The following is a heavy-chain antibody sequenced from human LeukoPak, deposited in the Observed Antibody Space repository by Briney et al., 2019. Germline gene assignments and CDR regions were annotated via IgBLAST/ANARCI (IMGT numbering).Heavy chain of an antibody. D-gene: IGHD6-19*01. CDR1: GFTFSSYG. CDR3: AKEGGIAVAGFYYYGMDV. J-gene: IGHJ6*02. V-gene: IGHV3-30*18. Sequence: HAGGSLRLSCAASGFTFSSYGMHWVRQAPGKGLEWVAVISYDGSNKYYADSVKGRFTISRDNSKNTLYLQMNSLRAEDTAVYYCAKEGGIAVAGFYYYGMDVWAKGPRSPSP. CDR2: ISYDGSNK.